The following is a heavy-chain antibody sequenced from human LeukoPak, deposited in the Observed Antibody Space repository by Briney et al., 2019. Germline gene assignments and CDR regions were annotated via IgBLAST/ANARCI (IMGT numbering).Heavy chain of an antibody. D-gene: IGHD3-22*01. J-gene: IGHJ4*02. CDR2: IYYSGST. V-gene: IGHV4-59*12. CDR3: ARGVQGYYDSSGYYCDY. CDR1: GGSFSGYY. Sequence: SETLSLTCAVYGGSFSGYYWSWIRQPPGKGLEWIGYIYYSGSTNYNPSLKSRVTISVDTSKNQFSLKLSSVTAADTAVYYCARGVQGYYDSSGYYCDYWGQGTLVTVSS.